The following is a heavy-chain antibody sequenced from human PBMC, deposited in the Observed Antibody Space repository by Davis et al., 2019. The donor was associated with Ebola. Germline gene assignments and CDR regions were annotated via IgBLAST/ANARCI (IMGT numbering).Heavy chain of an antibody. D-gene: IGHD3-22*01. V-gene: IGHV4-59*03. CDR1: GGSISASY. J-gene: IGHJ5*02. CDR3: ACLNHQDASGSQYNWLDP. Sequence: PSETLSLTCTVSGGSISASYWSWIRQPPGKGLEWIGYIHYSGSTKYNPSLNGRVTMSLDTSKNQFSLKLTSVTAEDTATYYCACLNHQDASGSQYNWLDPWGQGNLVIVSS. CDR2: IHYSGST.